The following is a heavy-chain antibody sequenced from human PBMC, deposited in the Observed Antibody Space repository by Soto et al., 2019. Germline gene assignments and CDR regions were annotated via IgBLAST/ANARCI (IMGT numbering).Heavy chain of an antibody. Sequence: ASVKVSCKASGYTFTSYGISWVRQAPGQGLEWMGWISAYNGNTNYAQKLQGRVTMTTDTSTSTAYMELRSLRSDDTAVYYCARGDHYDFWSGYYGPDYWGQRTLVTVSS. CDR2: ISAYNGNT. CDR1: GYTFTSYG. D-gene: IGHD3-3*01. CDR3: ARGDHYDFWSGYYGPDY. V-gene: IGHV1-18*01. J-gene: IGHJ4*02.